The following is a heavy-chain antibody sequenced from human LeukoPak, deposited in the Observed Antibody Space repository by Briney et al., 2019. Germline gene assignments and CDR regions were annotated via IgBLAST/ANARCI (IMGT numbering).Heavy chain of an antibody. CDR1: GGSISSYY. Sequence: PSETLSLTCTVSGGSISSYYWSWIRQPPGKGLEWIGYIYYSGSTNYNPSLKSRVTISVDTSKNQFSLKLSSVTAADTAVYYCASSTPTDSSGYHLQFDYWGQGTLVTVSS. V-gene: IGHV4-59*12. CDR2: IYYSGST. J-gene: IGHJ4*02. D-gene: IGHD3-22*01. CDR3: ASSTPTDSSGYHLQFDY.